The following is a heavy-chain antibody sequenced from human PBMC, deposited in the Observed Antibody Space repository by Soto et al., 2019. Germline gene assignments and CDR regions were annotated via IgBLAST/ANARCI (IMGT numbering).Heavy chain of an antibody. J-gene: IGHJ5*02. CDR1: GGSFSGYY. CDR2: INHSGST. D-gene: IGHD3-9*01. V-gene: IGHV4-34*01. CDR3: ARGLRYFDDRFNWFDP. Sequence: PSETLSLTCAVYGGSFSGYYWSWIRQPPGKGLEWIGEINHSGSTNYNPSLKSRVTISVDTSKNQFSLKLSSVTAADTAVYYCARGLRYFDDRFNWFDPWGQGTLVTVSS.